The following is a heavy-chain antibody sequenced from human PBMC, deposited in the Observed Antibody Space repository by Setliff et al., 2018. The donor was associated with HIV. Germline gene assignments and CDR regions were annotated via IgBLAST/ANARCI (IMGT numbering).Heavy chain of an antibody. CDR1: GFSLRTYG. CDR2: ISQDASKD. D-gene: IGHD3-22*01. J-gene: IGHJ6*03. V-gene: IGHV3-30*03. CDR3: ARAYNVYDYRSDSSGYDYYYYMDV. Sequence: GGSLRLSCATSGFSLRTYGLHWVRQAPGKGLEWVAVISQDASKDYYADSVKGRFTISKDNSKNTVFLQMNNLRVEDTALYYCARAYNVYDYRSDSSGYDYYYYMDVWGKGTTVTVSS.